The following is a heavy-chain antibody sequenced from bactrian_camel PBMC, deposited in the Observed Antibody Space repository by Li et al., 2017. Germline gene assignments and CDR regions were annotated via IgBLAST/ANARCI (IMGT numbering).Heavy chain of an antibody. D-gene: IGHD4*01. V-gene: IGHV3S31*01. CDR3: AADFPDPSWSLSCEIDYSRDYRAWGRGY. CDR1: GSNFGDYS. Sequence: VQLVESGGGSVQAGGSLRLSCAASGSNFGDYSMAWFRQAPGKEREGVAAMYTGFGGGNIYYDDSVKGRFTISDAGDTLYLQMNSLKPEDTAMYYRAADFPDPSWSLSCEIDYSRDYRAWGRGYWGQGTQVTVS. CDR2: MYTGFGGGNI. J-gene: IGHJ4*01.